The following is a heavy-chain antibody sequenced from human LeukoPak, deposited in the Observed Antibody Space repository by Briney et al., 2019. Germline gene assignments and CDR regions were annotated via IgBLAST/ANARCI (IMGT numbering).Heavy chain of an antibody. J-gene: IGHJ4*02. CDR3: AKSHLPNAYSGTYYCDY. D-gene: IGHD1-26*01. CDR2: VRCDESKK. Sequence: PGGSLRLSCAASGFTFSYYGMHWVRQAPGKGLEWVAFVRCDESKKFYGDSVKGRFTISRDNPKNTLYLQMNSLRTEDTAVYYCAKSHLPNAYSGTYYCDYWGQGTLVTVSS. V-gene: IGHV3-30*02. CDR1: GFTFSYYG.